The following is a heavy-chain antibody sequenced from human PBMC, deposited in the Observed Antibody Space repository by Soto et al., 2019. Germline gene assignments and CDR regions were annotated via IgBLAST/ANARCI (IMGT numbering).Heavy chain of an antibody. CDR2: IYNSGST. CDR1: GGSISSGDYY. J-gene: IGHJ4*02. CDR3: ARERYGSGSYDC. V-gene: IGHV4-30-4*01. Sequence: SETLSLTCTVSGGSISSGDYYWSWIRQPPGKGLEWIGYIYNSGSTYYNPSLKSRVTISVNTSKKQFSLKLSSVTAADTAVYYCARERYGSGSYDCWGQGTLVTVSS. D-gene: IGHD3-10*01.